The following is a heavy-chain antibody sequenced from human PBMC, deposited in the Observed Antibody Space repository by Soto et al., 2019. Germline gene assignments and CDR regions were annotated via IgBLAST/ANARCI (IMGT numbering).Heavy chain of an antibody. CDR3: ARQGEGGYITIFGVAFDI. Sequence: GESLKISCKGTGYSFTSYWIGWVRQMPGEGLEWIGIIYPSDSDTRYSPSFQGQVTISADKSISTAYLQWSSLKASDTAMYYCARQGEGGYITIFGVAFDIWGQGTMVTVSS. CDR2: IYPSDSDT. D-gene: IGHD3-3*01. CDR1: GYSFTSYW. J-gene: IGHJ3*02. V-gene: IGHV5-51*01.